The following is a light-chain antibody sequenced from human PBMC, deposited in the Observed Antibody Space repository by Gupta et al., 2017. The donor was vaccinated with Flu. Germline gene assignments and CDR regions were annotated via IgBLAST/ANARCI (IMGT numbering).Light chain of an antibody. Sequence: PSSLSASIGDRGTITCRESQGIRNELGWYQQKPGKAPQRLVYAASTLQTGAPSRFSGSGSGTEFNITISSLQPEDVATYYCLHHNTYLWTFDQGTRVEIK. CDR1: QGIRNE. J-gene: IGKJ1*01. V-gene: IGKV1-17*01. CDR3: LHHNTYLWT. CDR2: AAS.